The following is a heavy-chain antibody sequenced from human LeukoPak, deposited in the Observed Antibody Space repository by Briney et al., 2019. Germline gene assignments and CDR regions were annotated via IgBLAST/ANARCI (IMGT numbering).Heavy chain of an antibody. Sequence: PSETLSLTCTVSGGSISSSSYYWGWIRQPPGKGLEWIGSIYYSGSTYYNPSLKSRVTISVDTSKNQFSLKLSSVTAADTAVYYCARGYCSSTSCYSRYSWFDPWGQGTLVTVSS. D-gene: IGHD2-2*02. CDR1: GGSISSSSYY. V-gene: IGHV4-39*01. J-gene: IGHJ5*02. CDR2: IYYSGST. CDR3: ARGYCSSTSCYSRYSWFDP.